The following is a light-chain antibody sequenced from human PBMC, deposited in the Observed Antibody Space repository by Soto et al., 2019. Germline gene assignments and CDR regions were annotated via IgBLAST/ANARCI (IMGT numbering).Light chain of an antibody. CDR3: QQYGSSPGFT. Sequence: EIVLTQSPGTLSLSPGERATLSCRASQSFRSSYLAWYQQRPGQAPRLLIYAASRRATGIPDRFSGSGSGTDFTLTISRLETEDYAVYYCQQYGSSPGFTFGGGTKVEIK. CDR1: QSFRSSY. CDR2: AAS. J-gene: IGKJ4*01. V-gene: IGKV3-20*01.